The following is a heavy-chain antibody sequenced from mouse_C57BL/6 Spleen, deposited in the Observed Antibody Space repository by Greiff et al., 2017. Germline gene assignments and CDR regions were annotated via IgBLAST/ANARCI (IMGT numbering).Heavy chain of an antibody. J-gene: IGHJ3*01. CDR1: GYSFTGYF. Sequence: VQLQQSGPELVKPGDSVKISCKASGYSFTGYFMNWVMQSHGKSLEWIGRINPYNGDTFYNQKFKGKATLTVDKSSSTAHMELRSLTSEDSAVYYCARGYGSSSWFAYWGQGTLVTVSA. V-gene: IGHV1-20*01. CDR2: INPYNGDT. D-gene: IGHD1-1*01. CDR3: ARGYGSSSWFAY.